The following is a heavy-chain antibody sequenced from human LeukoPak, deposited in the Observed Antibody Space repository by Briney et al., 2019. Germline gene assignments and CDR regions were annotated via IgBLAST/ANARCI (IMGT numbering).Heavy chain of an antibody. Sequence: GGSLRLSCAASGFTFDEYGMSWVRQAPGKGLEWVSGINWSGGTTVYAESVKGRFTVSRDNAKNSLYLQVNSLRVDDTALYYCARDRVGSYYYMDVWGKGTTVTVSS. CDR3: ARDRVGSYYYMDV. CDR2: INWSGGTT. D-gene: IGHD3-10*01. J-gene: IGHJ6*03. CDR1: GFTFDEYG. V-gene: IGHV3-20*04.